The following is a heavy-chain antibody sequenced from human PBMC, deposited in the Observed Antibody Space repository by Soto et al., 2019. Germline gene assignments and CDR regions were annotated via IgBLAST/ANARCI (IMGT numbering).Heavy chain of an antibody. J-gene: IGHJ4*02. CDR2: ISGSGGST. CDR1: GFTFSSYA. D-gene: IGHD3-22*01. Sequence: GESLKISCAASGFTFSSYAMSWVRQAPGKGLEWVSAISGSGGSTYYADSVKGRFTISRDNSKNTLYLQMNSLRAEDTAVYYCADSGYYGRFDYWGQGTLVTVSS. CDR3: ADSGYYGRFDY. V-gene: IGHV3-23*01.